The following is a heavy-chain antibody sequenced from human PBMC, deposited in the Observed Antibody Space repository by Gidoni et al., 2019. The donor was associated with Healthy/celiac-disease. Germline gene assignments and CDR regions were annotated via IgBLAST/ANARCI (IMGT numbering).Heavy chain of an antibody. CDR1: GFTGSRDG. CDR3: QLDTAMVTIDYYYYGMDV. V-gene: IGHV3-7*01. D-gene: IGHD5-18*01. J-gene: IGHJ6*02. Sequence: EVQLVESGGGLVQPGGSLRLSGAAAGFTGSRDGRSWFRQAPGKGLEWVANIKQAGSEKYYVDSVKGRFTISRDNAKNSLYLHMTSLIADDTAVYYCQLDTAMVTIDYYYYGMDVWVQVTTVTVSS. CDR2: IKQAGSEK.